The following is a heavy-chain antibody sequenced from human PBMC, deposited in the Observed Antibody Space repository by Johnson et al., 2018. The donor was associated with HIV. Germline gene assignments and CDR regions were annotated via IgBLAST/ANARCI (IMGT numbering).Heavy chain of an antibody. Sequence: VQLVESGGGLVQPGGSLRLFCAASGFTVSSNYMSWVRQAPGKGLEWVSRINSDGSSTSYADSVKGRFTISRDNSKNTLYLQMNSLRAEDTAVYYCARDGEWELSHSAFDIWGQGTMVSVSS. CDR2: INSDGSST. CDR1: GFTVSSNY. CDR3: ARDGEWELSHSAFDI. D-gene: IGHD1-26*01. J-gene: IGHJ3*02. V-gene: IGHV3-66*01.